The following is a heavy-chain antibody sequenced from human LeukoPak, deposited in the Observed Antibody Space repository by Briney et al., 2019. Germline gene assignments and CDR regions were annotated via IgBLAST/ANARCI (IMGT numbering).Heavy chain of an antibody. CDR1: GFTFDDYG. CDR2: ISSSSSYI. Sequence: PGGSLRLSCAASGFTFDDYGMSWVRQAPGKGLEWVSFISSSSSYIYYADSMKGRFTISRDNAKNSLYLQMNSLRAEDTAVYFCAREGLYNYGYVYGYWGQGTLVTVSS. D-gene: IGHD5-18*01. CDR3: AREGLYNYGYVYGY. J-gene: IGHJ4*02. V-gene: IGHV3-21*01.